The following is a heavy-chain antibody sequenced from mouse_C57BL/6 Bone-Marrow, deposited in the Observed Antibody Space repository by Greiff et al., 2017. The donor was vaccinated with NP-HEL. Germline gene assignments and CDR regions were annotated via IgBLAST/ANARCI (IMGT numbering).Heavy chain of an antibody. CDR1: GYAFSSSW. Sequence: VKLQESGPELVKPGASVKISCKASGYAFSSSWMNWVKQRPGKGLEWIGRIYPGDGDTNYHGKFKGKATLTADKPPSTAYMRISSLTSEDSAVYFCAGLGYYGSKGYWGQGTTLTVSS. J-gene: IGHJ2*01. D-gene: IGHD1-1*01. V-gene: IGHV1-82*01. CDR2: IYPGDGDT. CDR3: AGLGYYGSKGY.